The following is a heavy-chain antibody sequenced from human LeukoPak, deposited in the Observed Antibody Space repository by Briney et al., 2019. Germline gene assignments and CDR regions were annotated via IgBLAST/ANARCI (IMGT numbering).Heavy chain of an antibody. Sequence: GGSLRLSCAASGFTFSSYWMSWVRQAPGKGLEWVANIKQDGSEKYYVDSVTRRFTISRDNAKNSLYLQMNSLRAEDTAVYYCSLGVYYFDYWGQGTLVTVSS. CDR1: GFTFSSYW. CDR2: IKQDGSEK. CDR3: SLGVYYFDY. J-gene: IGHJ4*02. V-gene: IGHV3-7*01.